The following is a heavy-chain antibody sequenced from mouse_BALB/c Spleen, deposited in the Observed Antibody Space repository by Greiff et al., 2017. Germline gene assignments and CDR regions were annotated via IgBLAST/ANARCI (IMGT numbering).Heavy chain of an antibody. Sequence: VQLQESGPGLVKPSQSLSLTCSVTGYSITSGYYWNWIRQFPGNKLEWMGYISYDGSNNYNPSLKNRISITRDTSKNQFFLKLNSVTTEDTATYYCARGGYDYDENDWGQGTTLTVSS. V-gene: IGHV3-6*02. CDR1: GYSITSGYY. CDR2: ISYDGSN. CDR3: ARGGYDYDEND. J-gene: IGHJ2*01. D-gene: IGHD2-4*01.